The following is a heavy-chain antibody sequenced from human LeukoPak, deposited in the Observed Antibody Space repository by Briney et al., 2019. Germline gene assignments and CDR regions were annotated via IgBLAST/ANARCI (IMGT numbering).Heavy chain of an antibody. J-gene: IGHJ4*02. Sequence: PGGSLRLSCAASGFTVSSNYMSWGRQAPGKGLEWVSVISGSGETTIYADSVKGRITISRDNSKNKMYLHMNSLRAADTAVYYCAKAIYASGSPYTSIDYWGQGTLVTVSS. CDR3: AKAIYASGSPYTSIDY. V-gene: IGHV3-23*01. D-gene: IGHD3-10*01. CDR2: ISGSGETT. CDR1: GFTVSSNY.